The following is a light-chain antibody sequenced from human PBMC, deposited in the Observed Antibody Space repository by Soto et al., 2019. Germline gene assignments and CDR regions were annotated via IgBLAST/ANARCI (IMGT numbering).Light chain of an antibody. J-gene: IGKJ3*01. CDR1: ERISSNF. CDR3: QQYGTSPFT. CDR2: GAC. V-gene: IGKV3-20*01. Sequence: VLTQSPDTLSLSPGERATLSCRASERISSNFLARYQQRPGQAPRLLIYGACTRASGIPDRFSGSGSGTDFALTISRLEPEDFAVFYCQQYGTSPFTFGPGTTVEIK.